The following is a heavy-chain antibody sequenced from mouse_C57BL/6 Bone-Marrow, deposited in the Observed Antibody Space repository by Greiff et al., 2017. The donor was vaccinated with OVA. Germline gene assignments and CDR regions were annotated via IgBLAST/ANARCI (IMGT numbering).Heavy chain of an antibody. V-gene: IGHV1-69*01. CDR3: ARSSYDYDVTWFAY. CDR2: IDPSDSDT. Sequence: QVQLQQPGAELVMPGASVKLSCKASGYTFTSYWMHWVKQRPGQGLEWIGEIDPSDSDTNYNQKFKGKSTLTVDKSSSTAYMQPTSLTSEDSAVYYCARSSYDYDVTWFAYWGQGTPVTVSA. CDR1: GYTFTSYW. J-gene: IGHJ3*01. D-gene: IGHD2-4*01.